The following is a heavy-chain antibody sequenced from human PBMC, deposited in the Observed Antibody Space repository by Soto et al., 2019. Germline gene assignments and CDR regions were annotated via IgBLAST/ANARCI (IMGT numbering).Heavy chain of an antibody. CDR1: GFTVSSNY. CDR3: ATGIAAAGTGGDDAFDI. D-gene: IGHD6-13*01. J-gene: IGHJ3*02. V-gene: IGHV3-66*01. Sequence: EVQLVESGGGLVQPGGSLRLSCAASGFTVSSNYVSWVRQALGKGLEWVSVIYSGGSTYYADSVKGRFTISRDNSKNTLYLQMNSLRAEDTAVYYCATGIAAAGTGGDDAFDIWGQGTMVTVSS. CDR2: IYSGGST.